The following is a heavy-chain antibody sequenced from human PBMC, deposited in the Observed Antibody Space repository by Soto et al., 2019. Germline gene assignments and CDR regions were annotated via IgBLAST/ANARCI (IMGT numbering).Heavy chain of an antibody. D-gene: IGHD2-15*01. J-gene: IGHJ1*01. CDR1: SGSISSGGNY. Sequence: SETLSLTCTVSSGSISSGGNYWSWIRQHPGKGLEWIGYIYYSGSTHYNPSLKSRVTILVDTSKNQFSLKLSSVTAADTAVYYCASAFMPGYCSGGTCYRHIQHWGQGTLVTVSS. CDR2: IYYSGST. CDR3: ASAFMPGYCSGGTCYRHIQH. V-gene: IGHV4-31*03.